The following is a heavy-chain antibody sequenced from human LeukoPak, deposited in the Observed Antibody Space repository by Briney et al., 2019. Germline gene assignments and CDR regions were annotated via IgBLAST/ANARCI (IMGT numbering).Heavy chain of an antibody. Sequence: GGSLRLSCAASGFTFSSYEMNWVRQAPGKGLEWVSVIYSGGSTYYADSVKGRFTISRDNSKNTLYLQMNSLRAEDTAVYYCVRDIPKVNQFDFWGQGTLVTVSS. J-gene: IGHJ4*02. CDR3: VRDIPKVNQFDF. V-gene: IGHV3-66*01. CDR1: GFTFSSYE. CDR2: IYSGGST. D-gene: IGHD2-21*01.